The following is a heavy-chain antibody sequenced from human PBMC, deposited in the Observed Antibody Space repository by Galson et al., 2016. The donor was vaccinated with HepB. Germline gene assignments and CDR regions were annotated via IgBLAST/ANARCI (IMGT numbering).Heavy chain of an antibody. CDR2: SNEDGRT. CDR1: GGTLTDFY. V-gene: IGHV4-34*01. J-gene: IGHJ6*04. Sequence: SETLSLTCAVYGGTLTDFYWSWIRKPPGQGLEWIGESNEDGRTRFNKSLKRRVTISVDTSKNQFSLRLTSVTAADTGFYYCARVNPPYARRSYGMDVWGKGTTVTVS. CDR3: ARVNPPYARRSYGMDV. D-gene: IGHD2-2*01.